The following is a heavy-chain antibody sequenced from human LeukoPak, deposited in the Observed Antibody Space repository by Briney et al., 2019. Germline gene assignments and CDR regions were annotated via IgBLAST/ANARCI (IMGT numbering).Heavy chain of an antibody. CDR1: GYTLTELS. Sequence: GASVKVSCKVSGYTLTELSMHWVRQAPGKGLEWMGGFDPEDGETIYAQKFQGRVTMTEDTSTDTAYMELCSLRSEDTAVYYCATGVGYCTNGVCYKGPYYWGQGTLVTVSS. V-gene: IGHV1-24*01. CDR2: FDPEDGET. CDR3: ATGVGYCTNGVCYKGPYY. J-gene: IGHJ4*02. D-gene: IGHD2-8*01.